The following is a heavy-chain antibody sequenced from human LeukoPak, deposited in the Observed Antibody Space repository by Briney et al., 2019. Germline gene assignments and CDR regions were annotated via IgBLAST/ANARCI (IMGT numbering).Heavy chain of an antibody. Sequence: SETLSLTCTVSGGSISSYYWSWIRQPAGKGLEWIGRIYTSGSTNYNPSLKSRVTMSVDTSKNQFSLKLSSVTAADTAVYYCARVSDSSSWYYFDYWGQGTLVTVSS. CDR3: ARVSDSSSWYYFDY. CDR2: IYTSGST. CDR1: GGSISSYY. D-gene: IGHD6-13*01. J-gene: IGHJ4*02. V-gene: IGHV4-4*07.